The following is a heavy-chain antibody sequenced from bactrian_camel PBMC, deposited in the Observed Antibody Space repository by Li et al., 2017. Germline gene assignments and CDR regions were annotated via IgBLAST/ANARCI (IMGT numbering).Heavy chain of an antibody. CDR3: AAGKRRGLWCLLLEPDFRY. J-gene: IGHJ6*01. CDR2: IYFGTGYT. V-gene: IGHV3S54*01. Sequence: QLVESGGDSVQAGGSLRLSCTTSTATANIASMAWFRQAPGKERGGVARIYFGTGYTYYASSVKGRFTISQDNANNTLYLQMNSLKPDDTAMYYCAAGKRRGLWCLLLEPDFRYWGQGTQVTVS. CDR1: TATANIAS. D-gene: IGHD2*01.